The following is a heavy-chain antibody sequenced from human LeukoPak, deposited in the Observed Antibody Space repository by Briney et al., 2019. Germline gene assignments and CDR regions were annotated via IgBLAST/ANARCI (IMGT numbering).Heavy chain of an antibody. D-gene: IGHD7-27*01. CDR2: LYYRGSA. V-gene: IGHV4-39*07. CDR3: ARGWGYYYGMDV. Sequence: SETLSLTCIVSGDSISSDYYYWAWIRQPPGKGLQWIGSLYYRGSAYYNPSLKSRVTISVDTSKNQFSLKLSSVTAADTAVYYCARGWGYYYGMDVWGQGTTVTVSS. J-gene: IGHJ6*02. CDR1: GDSISSDYYY.